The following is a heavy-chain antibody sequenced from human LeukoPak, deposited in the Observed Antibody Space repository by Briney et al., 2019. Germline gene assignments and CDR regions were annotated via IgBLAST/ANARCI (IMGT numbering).Heavy chain of an antibody. Sequence: ASETLSLTCGVSGGSISGTNWWSWVRQLPGQGLEWIGEISLAGQTNYNPSLNGRVTMSLDKSSNQLSLHLTSVTAADTATYYCSRESRPFCPFGYWGQGTLLSVSS. CDR1: GGSISGTNW. D-gene: IGHD2-2*01. CDR3: SRESRPFCPFGY. CDR2: ISLAGQT. J-gene: IGHJ4*02. V-gene: IGHV4/OR15-8*02.